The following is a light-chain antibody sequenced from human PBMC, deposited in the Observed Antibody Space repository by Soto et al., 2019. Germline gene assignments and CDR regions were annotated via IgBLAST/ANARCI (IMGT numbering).Light chain of an antibody. J-gene: IGKJ4*01. CDR2: ATS. Sequence: DIQMTQSPSSVSASVGDRVTITCRASQGIAGWLAWYQQKPGKDPNLLIYATSSLQSGVPSRFSGSGSGTDFTLTISSLQPEDFATYYCQQANSFPLTFGGGTKVEIK. CDR1: QGIAGW. CDR3: QQANSFPLT. V-gene: IGKV1-12*01.